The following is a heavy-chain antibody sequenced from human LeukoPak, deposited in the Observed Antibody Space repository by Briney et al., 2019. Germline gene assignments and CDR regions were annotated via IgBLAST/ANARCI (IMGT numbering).Heavy chain of an antibody. Sequence: GGSLRLSCAASGFTFSSYWMNWARQAPGKGLEWVASINHNGNVNYYVDSVKGRFTISRDNSKNTLYLQMNSLRAEDTAVYYCASSSFRGSSIDYWGQGTLVTVSS. CDR3: ASSSFRGSSIDY. D-gene: IGHD6-6*01. V-gene: IGHV3-7*03. J-gene: IGHJ4*02. CDR1: GFTFSSYW. CDR2: INHNGNVN.